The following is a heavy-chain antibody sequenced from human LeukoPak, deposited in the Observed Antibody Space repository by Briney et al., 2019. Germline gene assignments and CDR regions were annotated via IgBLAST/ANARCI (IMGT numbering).Heavy chain of an antibody. Sequence: SDTLSLTCTVSGGSISSYYWSWIRQPPGKGLEWIGYIYYSGSTNYSPSLKSRVTISVDTSKNQFSLKLSSVTAADTAVYYCARLYSSSLGRVFDYWGQGTLVTVSS. CDR2: IYYSGST. V-gene: IGHV4-59*07. D-gene: IGHD6-13*01. J-gene: IGHJ4*02. CDR1: GGSISSYY. CDR3: ARLYSSSLGRVFDY.